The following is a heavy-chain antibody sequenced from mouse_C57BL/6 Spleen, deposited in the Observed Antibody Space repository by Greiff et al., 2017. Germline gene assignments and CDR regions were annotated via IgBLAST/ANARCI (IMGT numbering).Heavy chain of an antibody. CDR1: GYTFTSYG. V-gene: IGHV1-81*01. CDR3: ARRECNYGY. CDR2: IYPRSGNT. D-gene: IGHD2-1*01. Sequence: QVQLKESGAELARPGASVKLSCKASGYTFTSYGISWVKQRTGQGLEWIGEIYPRSGNTYYNEKFKGKATLTAATSASTAYLVLRGLPSEDSAVFFCARRECNYGYWGQGTARTVSS. J-gene: IGHJ2*01.